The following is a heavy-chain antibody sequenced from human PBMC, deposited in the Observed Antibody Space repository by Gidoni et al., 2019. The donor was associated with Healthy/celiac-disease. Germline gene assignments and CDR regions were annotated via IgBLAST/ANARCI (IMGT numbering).Heavy chain of an antibody. CDR1: VYTFTSYY. J-gene: IGHJ4*02. D-gene: IGHD4-17*01. CDR2: INPSGGST. CDR3: AGISRVTTVTTEIDY. Sequence: QLQLVQSGAEVKKPGASVKVSCKASVYTFTSYYMHWVRQAPGQGLEWMEIINPSGGSTSYAQKFQGRVTMTRDTSTSTVYMELSSLRSEDTAVYYCAGISRVTTVTTEIDYWGQGTLVTVSS. V-gene: IGHV1-46*01.